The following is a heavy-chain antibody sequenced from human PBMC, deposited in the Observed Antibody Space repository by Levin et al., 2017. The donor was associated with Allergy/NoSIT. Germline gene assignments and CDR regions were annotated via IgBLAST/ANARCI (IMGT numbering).Heavy chain of an antibody. CDR2: INQDGNEK. J-gene: IGHJ4*02. Sequence: AASVKVSCVASGFTFSTSWMDWVRQAPGKGPEWVANINQDGNEKYYVDSVKGRFTISRDNAKNSLYLQMSSLGAEDTAIYYCSRVLEDWGQGTLVTVSS. CDR1: GFTFSTSW. V-gene: IGHV3-7*01. D-gene: IGHD2/OR15-2a*01. CDR3: SRVLED.